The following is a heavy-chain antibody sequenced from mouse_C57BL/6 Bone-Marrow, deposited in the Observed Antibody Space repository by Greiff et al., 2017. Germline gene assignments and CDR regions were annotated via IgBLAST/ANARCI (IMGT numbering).Heavy chain of an antibody. D-gene: IGHD1-1*01. Sequence: VQLQQPGAELVRPGSSVKLSCKASGYTFTSYWMHWVKQRPIQGLEWIGNIDPSDSETHYNQKFKDKATVTVDKSSSTAYMQLSSLTSEDSAVYYCARSYYGNYFDYWGQGTTLTVSS. CDR3: ARSYYGNYFDY. J-gene: IGHJ2*01. V-gene: IGHV1-52*01. CDR1: GYTFTSYW. CDR2: IDPSDSET.